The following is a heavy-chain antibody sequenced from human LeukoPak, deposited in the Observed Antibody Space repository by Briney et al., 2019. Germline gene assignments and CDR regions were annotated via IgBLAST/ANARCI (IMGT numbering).Heavy chain of an antibody. CDR1: GYTFTSYY. CDR3: ARDNSVGDNAWWFDP. D-gene: IGHD1-26*01. J-gene: IGHJ5*02. V-gene: IGHV1-46*01. CDR2: INPTGGST. Sequence: ASVKVSCKASGYTFTSYYMHWVRRAPGQGLEWMGLINPTGGSTGYAQKFQGRVTMTRDMSTSTDYMELSSLRSEDTAIYYCARDNSVGDNAWWFDPWGRGTLVTVSS.